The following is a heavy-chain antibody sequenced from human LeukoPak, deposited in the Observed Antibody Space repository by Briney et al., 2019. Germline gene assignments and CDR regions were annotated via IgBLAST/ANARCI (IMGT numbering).Heavy chain of an antibody. Sequence: ASVKVSCKASGYTFTSYGISWVRQAPGQGLEWMGWISAYNGNTNYAQKLQGRVTMTTDTSTSTAYTELRSLRSDDTAVYYCARDSYYDSSGYRTFDYWGQGTLVTVSS. D-gene: IGHD3-22*01. J-gene: IGHJ4*02. V-gene: IGHV1-18*01. CDR3: ARDSYYDSSGYRTFDY. CDR1: GYTFTSYG. CDR2: ISAYNGNT.